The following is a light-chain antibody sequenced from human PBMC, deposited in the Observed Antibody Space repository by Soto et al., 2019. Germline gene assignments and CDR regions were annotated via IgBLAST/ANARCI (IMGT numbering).Light chain of an antibody. V-gene: IGKV1-39*01. CDR3: QHSFNTLT. CDR2: SAS. Sequence: DIQMTQSPSSLSAAVGDRVTITCRASHDISTYLCWYQQRPGKAPKLLMYSASILQSGVPPRFSGSGSGTDFTLTISSLQPEDIATYYCQHSFNTLTFGGGTKVEIK. CDR1: HDISTY. J-gene: IGKJ4*01.